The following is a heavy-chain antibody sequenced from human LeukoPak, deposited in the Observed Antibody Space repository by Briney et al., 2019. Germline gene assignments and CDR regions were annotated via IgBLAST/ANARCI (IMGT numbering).Heavy chain of an antibody. CDR2: IVWNSGSI. CDR1: GFTFDDYA. D-gene: IGHD3-16*01. V-gene: IGHV3-9*01. J-gene: IGHJ5*02. Sequence: SLRISCAASGFTFDDYAMHWVRQAPGEGLEWGSGIVWNSGSIGYADSVKGRFTISRANDKHSLYLQMNSLRAEDTALYYCAKGLRTIQHWFAPWGQGTLVTVSS. CDR3: AKGLRTIQHWFAP.